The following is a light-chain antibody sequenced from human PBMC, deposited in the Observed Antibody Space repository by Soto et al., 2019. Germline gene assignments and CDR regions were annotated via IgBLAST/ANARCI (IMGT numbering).Light chain of an antibody. CDR3: QQRSNWRALT. J-gene: IGKJ4*01. Sequence: EIVLTQSPATLSLSPGERATLSCRASQSVSSYLAWYQQKPGQAPRLLIYDASNRATGIPARFSGSGSGTDFTLTIISLEPEDFAVYYCQQRSNWRALTFGGGTKVEIK. CDR1: QSVSSY. V-gene: IGKV3-11*01. CDR2: DAS.